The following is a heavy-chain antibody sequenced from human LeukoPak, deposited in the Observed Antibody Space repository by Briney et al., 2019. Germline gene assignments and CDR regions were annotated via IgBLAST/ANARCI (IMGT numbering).Heavy chain of an antibody. J-gene: IGHJ4*02. Sequence: GGSLRLSCAASGFTVSSNYMSWVRQAPGKGLEWVSVICSGGSTYYADSVKGRFTISRDNSKNTLYLQMNSLRAEDTAVYYCAKGYCSSTSCLKTDWGQGTLVTVSS. CDR3: AKGYCSSTSCLKTD. CDR1: GFTVSSNY. V-gene: IGHV3-66*01. D-gene: IGHD2-2*01. CDR2: ICSGGST.